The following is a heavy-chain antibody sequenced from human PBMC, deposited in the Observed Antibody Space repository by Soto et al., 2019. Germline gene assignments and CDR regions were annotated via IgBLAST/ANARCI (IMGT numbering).Heavy chain of an antibody. D-gene: IGHD2-2*02. CDR3: ASLRSHIEVTVLPIPT. CDR1: GGSISSSNW. Sequence: SETLSLTCAVFGGSISSSNWWSWVRQPRGKGLEWIGEIYHSGSTNYNPSLRGRVTISVDKSNNQFSLKMRYLTAADTAVYHCASLRSHIEVTVLPIPTWGQGTLVTVSS. J-gene: IGHJ5*02. CDR2: IYHSGST. V-gene: IGHV4-4*02.